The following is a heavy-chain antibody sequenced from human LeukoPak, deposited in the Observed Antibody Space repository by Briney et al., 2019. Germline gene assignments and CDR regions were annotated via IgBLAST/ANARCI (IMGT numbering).Heavy chain of an antibody. CDR1: GGTFSSYA. V-gene: IGHV1-69*13. CDR2: IIPIFGTA. J-gene: IGHJ6*04. Sequence: SVKVSCKASGGTFSSYAISWVRQAPGQGLEWMGGIIPIFGTANYAQKFQGRVTITADESTSTAYMELSSLRSEDTAVYYCARVRAYYYGSGRYGMDVWGKGTTVTVSS. CDR3: ARVRAYYYGSGRYGMDV. D-gene: IGHD3-10*01.